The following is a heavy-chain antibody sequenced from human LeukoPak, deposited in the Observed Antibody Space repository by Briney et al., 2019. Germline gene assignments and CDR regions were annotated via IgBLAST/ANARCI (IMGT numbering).Heavy chain of an antibody. CDR1: GFTFSSYW. CDR2: IKQDGSEK. CDR3: ARGNNWNADAFDI. J-gene: IGHJ3*02. D-gene: IGHD1-1*01. Sequence: GGSLRLSCAASGFTFSSYWMSWVRQAPGKGLEWVANIKQDGSEKYYVDSVKGRFTISRDNAKNSLYLQMNSLRAEDTAVYYCARGNNWNADAFDIWGQGTMVTVSS. V-gene: IGHV3-7*01.